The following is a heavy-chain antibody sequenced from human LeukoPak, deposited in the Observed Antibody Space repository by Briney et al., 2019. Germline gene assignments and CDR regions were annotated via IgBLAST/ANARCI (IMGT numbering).Heavy chain of an antibody. CDR2: INQDRSEK. CDR3: ARDHCSSSSCYTYYGMEL. Sequence: GGSLRLSCAASGFSFSSYWMNWVRQVPGKGLEWVANINQDRSEKSYVDSVKGRFTISRDSAKNSLYLQMNSLRAEDTAVYYCARDHCSSSSCYTYYGMELWGQGTTVTVSS. J-gene: IGHJ6*02. CDR1: GFSFSSYW. V-gene: IGHV3-7*01. D-gene: IGHD2-2*02.